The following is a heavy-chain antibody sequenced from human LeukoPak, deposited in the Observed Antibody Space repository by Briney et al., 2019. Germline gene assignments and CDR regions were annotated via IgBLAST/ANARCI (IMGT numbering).Heavy chain of an antibody. J-gene: IGHJ4*02. Sequence: GGSLRLSWAASGXTLSYYWMTWVRRAPGKGLEWVANIMQDGSEKYYVDSVKGRFTISRDNAKNSLYLQMNSLRAEDTAVYYCARHSAGYTTFFDYWGQGTLVTVSS. CDR3: ARHSAGYTTFFDY. CDR1: GXTLSYYW. CDR2: IMQDGSEK. D-gene: IGHD5-24*01. V-gene: IGHV3-7*04.